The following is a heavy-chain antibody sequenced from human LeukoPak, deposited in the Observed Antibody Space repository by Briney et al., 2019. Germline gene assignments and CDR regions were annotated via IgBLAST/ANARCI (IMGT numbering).Heavy chain of an antibody. CDR3: AKDRYNWNRQTDAFDI. D-gene: IGHD1-1*01. CDR1: GFTFSSYG. Sequence: GGSLRLSCAASGFTFSSYGMHWVRQAPGKGLEWVAFIRYDGSNKYYADSVKGRFTISRDNSKNTLYLQMNSLRAEDTAVYYCAKDRYNWNRQTDAFDIWGQGTMVTVSS. CDR2: IRYDGSNK. V-gene: IGHV3-30*02. J-gene: IGHJ3*02.